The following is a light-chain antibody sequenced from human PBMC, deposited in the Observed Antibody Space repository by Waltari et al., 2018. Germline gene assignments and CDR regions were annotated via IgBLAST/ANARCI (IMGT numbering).Light chain of an antibody. V-gene: IGLV2-23*01. Sequence: QSALTQPASVPGSPGQSLTISCTGTSSSCRSYNLVPWDHQHPGNSPKLMIYEGSKRTSGVSNRLSGSKSGNTPFMTLSGLQAEEEAYYYRCSYAGRYVVFGGGTKLTVL. CDR3: CSYAGRYVV. J-gene: IGLJ2*01. CDR1: SSSCRSYNL. CDR2: EGS.